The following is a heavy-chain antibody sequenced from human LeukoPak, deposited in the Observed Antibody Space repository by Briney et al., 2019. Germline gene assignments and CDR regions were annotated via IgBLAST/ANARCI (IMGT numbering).Heavy chain of an antibody. CDR3: VYYDSSGYYYGRLRY. J-gene: IGHJ4*02. V-gene: IGHV3-23*01. Sequence: GGSLRLSCVGSGFTFSSHAISWVRQAPGKGPEWVSGITADGTQTYYADSVKGRFTIFRDNSRNTLYLQLNSLRAEDTAAYYCVYYDSSGYYYGRLRYWGQGTLVTVS. D-gene: IGHD3-22*01. CDR1: GFTFSSHA. CDR2: ITADGTQT.